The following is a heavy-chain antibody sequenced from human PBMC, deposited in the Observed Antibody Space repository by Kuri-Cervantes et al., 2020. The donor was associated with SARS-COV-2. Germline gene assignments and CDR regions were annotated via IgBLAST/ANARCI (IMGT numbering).Heavy chain of an antibody. V-gene: IGHV4-30-2*01. CDR2: IYHRGIT. Sequence: SETLSLTCVVSGGSISVEGYSWSWIRQTPGKGLEWIGFIYHRGITYYNPSLQSRATMSVDKSKNQFSLSLTSVAAADTAVYFCARRSGDLDAFDIWGQGTIVTVSS. J-gene: IGHJ3*02. D-gene: IGHD2-21*01. CDR3: ARRSGDLDAFDI. CDR1: GGSISVEGYS.